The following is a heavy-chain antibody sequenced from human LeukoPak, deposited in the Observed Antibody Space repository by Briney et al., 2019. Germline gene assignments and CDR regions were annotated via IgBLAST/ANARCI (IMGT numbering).Heavy chain of an antibody. J-gene: IGHJ4*02. V-gene: IGHV3-21*01. CDR3: ARDLGGPDSSGYRTDVQDDY. D-gene: IGHD3-22*01. CDR2: ISSSSSYI. CDR1: GLTFTSYS. Sequence: GGSLRLSCPASGLTFTSYSMNWVRQAPGKGLEWVSSISSSSSYIYYAGSVKGRFTISRDNAKNSLYLQMNSLRAEDTAVYYCARDLGGPDSSGYRTDVQDDYWGQGNLVTVSS.